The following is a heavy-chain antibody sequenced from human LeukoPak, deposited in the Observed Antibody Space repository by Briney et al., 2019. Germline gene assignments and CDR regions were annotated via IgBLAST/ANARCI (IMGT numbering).Heavy chain of an antibody. CDR1: GYTLTVLS. CDR3: ATGHSLFDY. J-gene: IGHJ4*02. Sequence: GASVKVSCKVSGYTLTVLSMHWVRQALGKGLEWMGGFDPEDGETIYAQKFQGRVTMTEDTSTDAAYMELSSLRSEDTAVYYCATGHSLFDYWGQGTLVTVSS. V-gene: IGHV1-24*01. D-gene: IGHD5-18*01. CDR2: FDPEDGET.